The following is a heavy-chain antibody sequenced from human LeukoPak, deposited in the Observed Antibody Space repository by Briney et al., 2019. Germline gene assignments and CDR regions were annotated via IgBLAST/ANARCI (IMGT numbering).Heavy chain of an antibody. V-gene: IGHV4-59*08. CDR3: ARRAYGSGSFNRYYFDY. Sequence: PSETLSLTCTASGGSISNYYWSWIRQPPGKGLEWIGYIYYSGSTNYNPSLKSRVTISVDTSKNQFSLKLSSVTAADTAVYYCARRAYGSGSFNRYYFDYRGEGTLVAVSS. CDR2: IYYSGST. CDR1: GGSISNYY. J-gene: IGHJ4*02. D-gene: IGHD3-10*01.